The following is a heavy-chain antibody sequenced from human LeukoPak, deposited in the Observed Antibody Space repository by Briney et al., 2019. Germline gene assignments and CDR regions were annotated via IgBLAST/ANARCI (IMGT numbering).Heavy chain of an antibody. CDR3: AKAPRWRVYYYDSSGYLVI. CDR2: ISGSGGST. D-gene: IGHD3-22*01. J-gene: IGHJ4*02. CDR1: GFTFSSYG. V-gene: IGHV3-23*01. Sequence: PGGSLRLSCAASGFTFSSYGMSWVRQAPGKGLEWVSAISGSGGSTYYADSVKGRFTISRDNSKNTLYLQMNSLRAEDTAVYYCAKAPRWRVYYYDSSGYLVIWGQGTLVTVSS.